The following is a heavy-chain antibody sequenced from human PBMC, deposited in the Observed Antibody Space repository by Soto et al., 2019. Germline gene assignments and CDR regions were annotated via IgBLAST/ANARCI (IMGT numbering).Heavy chain of an antibody. CDR3: AKGAAAGTGTTIEY. CDR1: GLTFSIFG. CDR2: ISGSGGST. V-gene: IGHV3-23*01. D-gene: IGHD1-7*01. Sequence: GGSLRLSNRASGLTFSIFGMGWVRQAPGKGLEWVSDISGSGGSTNYADSVKGRFTVSRDNSKNTLCVQMNSLRAEDTAVYYCAKGAAAGTGTTIEYWGQGTLVTVSS. J-gene: IGHJ4*02.